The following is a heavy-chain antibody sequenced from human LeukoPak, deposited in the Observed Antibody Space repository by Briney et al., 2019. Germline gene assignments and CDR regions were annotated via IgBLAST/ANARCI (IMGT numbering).Heavy chain of an antibody. CDR1: TDSMNTFF. CDR3: ARHHKWLVEVQNWFDP. D-gene: IGHD6-19*01. CDR2: IYHSGST. V-gene: IGHV4-38-2*01. J-gene: IGHJ5*02. Sequence: SETLALTCSVSTDSMNTFFWSWVRQPPGKGLEWIGSIYHSGSTYYNPSLKSRVTISVDTSKNQFSLKLSSVTAADTAVYYCARHHKWLVEVQNWFDPWGQGTLVTVSS.